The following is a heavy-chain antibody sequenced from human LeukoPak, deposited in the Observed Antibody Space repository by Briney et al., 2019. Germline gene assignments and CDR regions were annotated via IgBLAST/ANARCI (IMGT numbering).Heavy chain of an antibody. Sequence: PGGSLRLSCAASGFTFSSYSMNWVRQAPGKVLEWVSSISSSSSYIYYADSVKGRFTISRDNAKNSLYLQMNSLRAEDTAVYYCAREGALTPTIFGVVYDAFDIWGQGTMVTVSS. D-gene: IGHD3-3*01. CDR2: ISSSSSYI. J-gene: IGHJ3*02. CDR3: AREGALTPTIFGVVYDAFDI. V-gene: IGHV3-21*01. CDR1: GFTFSSYS.